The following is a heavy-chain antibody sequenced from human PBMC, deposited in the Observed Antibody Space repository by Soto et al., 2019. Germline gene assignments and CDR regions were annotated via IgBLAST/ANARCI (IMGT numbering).Heavy chain of an antibody. CDR3: ATGSHDY. D-gene: IGHD4-17*01. J-gene: IGHJ4*02. V-gene: IGHV3-30-3*01. CDR1: GFTFSSYA. CDR2: ISYDGSNK. Sequence: PGGSLRLSCAASGFTFSSYAMHWVRQAPGKGLEWVAVISYDGSNKYYADSVKGRFTISRDNSKNTLYLQMNSLRAEDTAVYYCATGSHDYWGQGTLVTVSS.